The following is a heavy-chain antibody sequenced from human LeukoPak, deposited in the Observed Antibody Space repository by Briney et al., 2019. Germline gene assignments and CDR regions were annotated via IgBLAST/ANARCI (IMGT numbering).Heavy chain of an antibody. Sequence: TGGSLRLSCAASGFTVSSNYMSWVRQAPGKGLEWVAFIRYDGSKKYYADSVKGRFTISRDNSKNTLYLQMNSLRAEVTAVYYCAKGAKRLGYCSGGTCYSNYDYYYMDVWGKGTTVTISS. D-gene: IGHD2-15*01. V-gene: IGHV3-30*02. CDR3: AKGAKRLGYCSGGTCYSNYDYYYMDV. J-gene: IGHJ6*03. CDR1: GFTVSSNY. CDR2: IRYDGSKK.